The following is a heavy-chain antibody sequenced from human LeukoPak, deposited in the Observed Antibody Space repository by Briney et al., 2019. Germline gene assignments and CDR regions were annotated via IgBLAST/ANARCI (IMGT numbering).Heavy chain of an antibody. J-gene: IGHJ4*02. CDR1: GFTFSSYG. D-gene: IGHD6-19*01. Sequence: GGSLRLSCAASGFTFSSYGMNWVRQAPGKGLEWVSSISSSSYIYYADSVKGRFTISRDNAKNSLYLQMNSLRAEDTAVYYCARGTYSSGWTIDYWGQGTLVTVSS. CDR2: ISSSSYI. V-gene: IGHV3-21*01. CDR3: ARGTYSSGWTIDY.